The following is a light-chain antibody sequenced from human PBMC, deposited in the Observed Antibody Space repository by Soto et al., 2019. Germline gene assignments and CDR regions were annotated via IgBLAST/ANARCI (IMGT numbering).Light chain of an antibody. J-gene: IGKJ1*01. CDR2: GAS. V-gene: IGKV3-20*01. CDR3: RQYGSSPWT. Sequence: ETVLTQSPGTLSLSPGERATLSCRASQTIRSNYLACYRQTPGQAPRLLIYGASNRATGIADRFSGSGSGTDFTLTVSRLEPEDVALYLGRQYGSSPWTFGQGTKVEIK. CDR1: QTIRSNY.